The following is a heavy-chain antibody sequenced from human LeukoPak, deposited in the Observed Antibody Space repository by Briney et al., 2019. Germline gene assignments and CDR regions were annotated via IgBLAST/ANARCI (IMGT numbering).Heavy chain of an antibody. D-gene: IGHD3-10*01. Sequence: SETLSLTCTVSGGSISTYYWSWIRQPPGQGLEWIGYIFHTGSTNYNPSLKSRVTISVDTSKNQFSLKLSSVTAADTAMYYCARFGTAGEFEYWGQGTLVNVSS. V-gene: IGHV4-59*01. CDR1: GGSISTYY. J-gene: IGHJ4*02. CDR3: ARFGTAGEFEY. CDR2: IFHTGST.